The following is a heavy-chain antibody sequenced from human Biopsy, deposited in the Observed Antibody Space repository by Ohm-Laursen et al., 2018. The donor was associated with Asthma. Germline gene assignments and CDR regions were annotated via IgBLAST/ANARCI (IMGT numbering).Heavy chain of an antibody. CDR1: VFTFSSTA. V-gene: IGHV3-23*01. J-gene: IGHJ5*02. CDR2: MSGSGGNT. Sequence: SRRLSCSSSVFTFSSTARSWDRHAPGKGPERVSAMSGSGGNTCYTYYVKGRFTISRDNSKNTLYLQMNSLRAEYTAVYYCAQAERYFYWCWFDPWGQGTLVTVSS. CDR3: AQAERYFYWCWFDP. D-gene: IGHD3-9*01.